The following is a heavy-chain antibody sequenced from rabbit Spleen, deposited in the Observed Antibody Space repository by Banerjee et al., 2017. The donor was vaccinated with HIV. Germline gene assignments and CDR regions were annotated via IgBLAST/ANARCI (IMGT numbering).Heavy chain of an antibody. CDR2: IDIGSSGFT. CDR1: GVSFSFNSY. J-gene: IGHJ4*01. V-gene: IGHV1S40*01. D-gene: IGHD6-1*01. CDR3: ARGAFAAGAGCDL. Sequence: QSLEESGGDLVKPGASLTLTCTASGVSFSFNSYMCWVRQAPGKGLEWIACIDIGSSGFTYFASWAKGRFTISKASSTTVTLQMTSLTAADTATYFCARGAFAAGAGCDLWGQGTLVTVS.